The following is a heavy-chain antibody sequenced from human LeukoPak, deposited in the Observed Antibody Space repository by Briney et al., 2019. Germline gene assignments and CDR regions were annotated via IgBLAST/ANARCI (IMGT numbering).Heavy chain of an antibody. CDR3: AKGRATDY. CDR1: TFTFSSYA. CDR2: ISGSGGST. J-gene: IGHJ4*02. Sequence: GVSLRRSAAGYTFTFSSYAMSWDPQAPGKGLEWVSAISGSGGSTNYADSVKGRFTISRDNSKNTLYLQMNSLRAEDTAVYYCAKGRATDYWGQGTLVTVSS. V-gene: IGHV3-23*01. D-gene: IGHD5-24*01.